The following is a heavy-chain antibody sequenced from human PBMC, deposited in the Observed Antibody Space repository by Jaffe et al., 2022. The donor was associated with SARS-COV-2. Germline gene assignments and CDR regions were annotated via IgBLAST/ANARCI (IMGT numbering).Heavy chain of an antibody. D-gene: IGHD2-21*01. V-gene: IGHV3-48*02. CDR2: ITSSSSFM. Sequence: EVQLVESGGGLVQPGGSLRLSCAASGFSFSSYSMNWVRQAPGKGLEWISYITSSSSFMQYADSVKGRFTISRDNAKNSLYLQMNSLRDEDSAVYYCARDLLWAFDLWGQGTMVTVSS. J-gene: IGHJ3*01. CDR3: ARDLLWAFDL. CDR1: GFSFSSYS.